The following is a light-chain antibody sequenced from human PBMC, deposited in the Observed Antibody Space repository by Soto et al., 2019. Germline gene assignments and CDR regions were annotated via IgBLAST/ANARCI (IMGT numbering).Light chain of an antibody. CDR1: QSISTW. J-gene: IGKJ3*01. CDR3: QQYNTYSQT. V-gene: IGKV1-5*01. Sequence: DIQMTQSPSTLSASVGDRVTITCRASQSISTWLTWYQQKPEKAPKLLIYDASSLDSGVPSRFSGSGSGTEFTLTISSLQPDDFATYYCQQYNTYSQTFGPGTKVDIK. CDR2: DAS.